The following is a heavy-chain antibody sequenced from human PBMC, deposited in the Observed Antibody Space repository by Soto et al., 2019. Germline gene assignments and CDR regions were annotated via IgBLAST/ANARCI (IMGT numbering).Heavy chain of an antibody. D-gene: IGHD2-2*01. Sequence: PGGSLRLSFAASGFTFNSYWMNWLRQDPGKGLEWVANIKQGGSEKYYVDSVKGRFTISRDNDKSSLYLQMNSLRAEDTAVYYCARVYCSSASCYDYGLDVWGQGTTVTVSS. CDR3: ARVYCSSASCYDYGLDV. J-gene: IGHJ6*02. V-gene: IGHV3-7*01. CDR1: GFTFNSYW. CDR2: IKQGGSEK.